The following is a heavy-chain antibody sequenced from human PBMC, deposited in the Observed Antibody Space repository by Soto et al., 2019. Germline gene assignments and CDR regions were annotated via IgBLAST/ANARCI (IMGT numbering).Heavy chain of an antibody. CDR2: IWNAGNNK. CDR1: GFTFGSHA. V-gene: IGHV3-33*01. CDR3: ARGPDYSNFGYFDY. D-gene: IGHD4-4*01. Sequence: GGSLRLSCAASGFTFGSHAMNWVRQAPGKGLEWVALIWNAGNNKYYTDAGSVKGRFTISRDNSRNTLYLEMNSVRADDTAVYYCARGPDYSNFGYFDYWGQGTLVTVSS. J-gene: IGHJ4*02.